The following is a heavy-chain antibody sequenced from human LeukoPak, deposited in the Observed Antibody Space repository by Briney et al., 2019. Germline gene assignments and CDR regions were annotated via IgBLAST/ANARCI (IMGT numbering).Heavy chain of an antibody. CDR1: GGSISSYY. CDR3: ATFLEVAGTLFGNWFDP. J-gene: IGHJ5*02. V-gene: IGHV4-59*06. D-gene: IGHD6-19*01. Sequence: SETLSLTCTVSGGSISSYYWSWIQQPAGKGLEWIGYIYYSGSTYYNPSLKSRVTISVDTSKNQFSLKLSSVTAADTAVYYCATFLEVAGTLFGNWFDPWGQGTLVTVSS. CDR2: IYYSGST.